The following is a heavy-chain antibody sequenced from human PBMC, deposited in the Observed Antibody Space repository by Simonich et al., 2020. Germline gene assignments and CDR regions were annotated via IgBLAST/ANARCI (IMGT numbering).Heavy chain of an antibody. CDR1: GFTFSSYS. J-gene: IGHJ4*02. CDR3: ARDAAGDY. Sequence: EVQLVESGGGLVKPGGSLRLSCAASGFTFSSYSMNWVRPAPGKGRDWVSSISSSSSYIYYADSVKGRFTITRDNAKNSLYLQRNSLRAEDTAVYYCARDAAGDYWGQGTLVTVSS. CDR2: ISSSSSYI. D-gene: IGHD6-13*01. V-gene: IGHV3-21*01.